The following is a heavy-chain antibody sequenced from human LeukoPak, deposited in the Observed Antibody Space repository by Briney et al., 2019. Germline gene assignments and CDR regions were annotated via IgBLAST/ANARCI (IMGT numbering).Heavy chain of an antibody. D-gene: IGHD3-10*01. V-gene: IGHV3-7*01. CDR3: ARAGALWFGELYHY. CDR2: IKQDGSEK. Sequence: GGSLRLSCAASGFTFSSYWMSWVRQAPGKGLEWVANIKQDGSEKYYVDSVKGRFTISRDNAKNSLYLQMNSLRAEDTAAYYCARAGALWFGELYHYWGQGTLVTVSS. CDR1: GFTFSSYW. J-gene: IGHJ4*02.